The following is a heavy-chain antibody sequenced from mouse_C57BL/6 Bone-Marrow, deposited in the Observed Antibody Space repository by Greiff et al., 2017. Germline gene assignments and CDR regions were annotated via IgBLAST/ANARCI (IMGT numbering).Heavy chain of an antibody. CDR3: AGGYYGFAY. Sequence: QVQLQQPGAELVMPGASVKLSCKASGYTFTSYWMHWVKQRPGQGLEWIGEIDPSDSYTNYNQKFKGKSTLTVDKSSSTAYMQLSSLTSEDSAVYYCAGGYYGFAYWGQGNRVTVSA. J-gene: IGHJ3*01. CDR2: IDPSDSYT. D-gene: IGHD1-1*01. V-gene: IGHV1-69*01. CDR1: GYTFTSYW.